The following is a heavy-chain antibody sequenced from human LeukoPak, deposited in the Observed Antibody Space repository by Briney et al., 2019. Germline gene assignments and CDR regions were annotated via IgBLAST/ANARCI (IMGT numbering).Heavy chain of an antibody. V-gene: IGHV4-4*07. Sequence: SETLSLTCTVSGGSIRRYYCTSIWQSARKGLEWIWRISTSGNTYYNPSLKSRLTMSVDTSKNQFSLKLSSVTAADTAVYYCARGTRYCSGDSCQNWFDPWGQGTLVTVSS. J-gene: IGHJ5*02. CDR2: ISTSGNT. D-gene: IGHD2-15*01. CDR1: GGSIRRYY. CDR3: ARGTRYCSGDSCQNWFDP.